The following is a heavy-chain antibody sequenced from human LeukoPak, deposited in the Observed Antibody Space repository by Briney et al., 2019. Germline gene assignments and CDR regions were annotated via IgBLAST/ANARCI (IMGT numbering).Heavy chain of an antibody. Sequence: GGSLRLSCAASGLLFSAYWMIWVTQARGNGLECVANIKTDGSTTYYLDSVKGRFTICRNNARSILYRQMNSLRVEDTAVYYCTRDLNHDSSGWGQGTLVTVSS. CDR2: IKTDGSTT. D-gene: IGHD3-22*01. V-gene: IGHV3-7*01. J-gene: IGHJ4*02. CDR3: TRDLNHDSSG. CDR1: GLLFSAYW.